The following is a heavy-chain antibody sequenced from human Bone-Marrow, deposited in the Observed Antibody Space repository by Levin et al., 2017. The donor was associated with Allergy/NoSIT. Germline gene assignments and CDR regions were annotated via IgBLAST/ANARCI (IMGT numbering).Heavy chain of an antibody. CDR1: GFSFSTYW. CDR2: IKEDGSDK. V-gene: IGHV3-7*01. CDR3: ARGYDYGDYAEAEDFYYGLDV. J-gene: IGHJ6*02. Sequence: PGESLKISCVASGFSFSTYWMSWVRQAPGKGLEWVANIKEDGSDKYYVDSVKGRVTVSRDNAKNSLYLQMNSLRAEDTAVYYCARGYDYGDYAEAEDFYYGLDVWGQGTTVTVS. D-gene: IGHD4-17*01.